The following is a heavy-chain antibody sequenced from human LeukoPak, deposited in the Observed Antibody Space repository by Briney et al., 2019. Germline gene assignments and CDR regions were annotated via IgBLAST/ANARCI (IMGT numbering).Heavy chain of an antibody. CDR3: ARDTFDFDY. Sequence: GGSLRLSCAASGFTFSSYAMSWVRQAPGKGLEWVSAIRGSGGSTYYADSVKGRFTISRDNSRNTLNLQMNSLRAEDTAVYYCARDTFDFDYWGQGTLVTVSS. J-gene: IGHJ4*02. V-gene: IGHV3-23*01. CDR1: GFTFSSYA. CDR2: IRGSGGST.